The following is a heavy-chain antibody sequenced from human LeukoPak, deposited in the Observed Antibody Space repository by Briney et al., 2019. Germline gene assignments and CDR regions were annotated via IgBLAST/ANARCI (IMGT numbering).Heavy chain of an antibody. V-gene: IGHV3-30*18. CDR3: AKPIGSYDSSGYYRY. J-gene: IGHJ4*02. Sequence: GGSLRLSCAASGFTFSSYGMHWVRQAPGKGLEWVAVISYDGSNKYYADSVKGRFTISRDNSKNTLYLQMNSLRAEDTAVYYCAKPIGSYDSSGYYRYWGQGTLVTVSS. D-gene: IGHD3-22*01. CDR2: ISYDGSNK. CDR1: GFTFSSYG.